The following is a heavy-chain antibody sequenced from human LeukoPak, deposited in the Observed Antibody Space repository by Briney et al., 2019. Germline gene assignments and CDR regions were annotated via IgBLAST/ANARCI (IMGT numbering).Heavy chain of an antibody. V-gene: IGHV3-48*04. Sequence: GGALRLSCAASGFSLSAYWMTWVRQAPGKGLEWVSYISSSSSTIYYADSVKGRFTISRDNAKNSLYLQMNSLRAEDMAFYYCTKGSGSSYEYSYLHHWGQGTLVTVSS. D-gene: IGHD1-26*01. J-gene: IGHJ1*01. CDR3: TKGSGSSYEYSYLHH. CDR1: GFSLSAYW. CDR2: ISSSSSTI.